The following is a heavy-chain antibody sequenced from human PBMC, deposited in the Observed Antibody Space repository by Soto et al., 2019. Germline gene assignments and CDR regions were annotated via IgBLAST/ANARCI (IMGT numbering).Heavy chain of an antibody. J-gene: IGHJ5*02. CDR1: GNTFTSYD. CDR3: ARGVKFGAYTRWFDP. CDR2: MNPNSGNT. Sequence: QVQLLQAGAELKKDWASVKVSCKASGNTFTSYDINWVRQATGQGLEYLGWMNPNSGNTAYVQKFQGRVAMPWDTSITTAYMALSSLRSEDTAVYFCARGVKFGAYTRWFDPWGQGTLVTVSS. V-gene: IGHV1-8*01. D-gene: IGHD4-17*01.